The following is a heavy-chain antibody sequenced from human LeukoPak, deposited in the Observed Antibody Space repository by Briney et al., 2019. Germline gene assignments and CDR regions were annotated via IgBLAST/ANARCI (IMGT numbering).Heavy chain of an antibody. V-gene: IGHV3-9*01. CDR2: ISWNSGSI. CDR1: GFTFDDYA. Sequence: GRSLRLSCAAPGFTFDDYAMHWVRQAPGKGLEWVSGISWNSGSIGYADSVKGRFTISRDNAKNSLYLQMNSLRAEDTALYYCAKGTSSYYYGMDVWGQGTTVTVSS. J-gene: IGHJ6*02. CDR3: AKGTSSYYYGMDV. D-gene: IGHD3-10*01.